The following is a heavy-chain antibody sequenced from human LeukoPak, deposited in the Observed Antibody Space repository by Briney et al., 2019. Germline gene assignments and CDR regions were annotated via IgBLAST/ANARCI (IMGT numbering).Heavy chain of an antibody. CDR3: AVAVVPAAPSNYYYMDV. CDR1: GYTLTELS. Sequence: ASVKVSCKVSGYTLTELSMHWVRQAPGKGLEWMGGFDPEDGETIYAQKFQGRVTMTEDTSTDTAYMELSSLRSEDTAVYYCAVAVVPAAPSNYYYMDVWGKGTTVTVSS. V-gene: IGHV1-24*01. J-gene: IGHJ6*03. CDR2: FDPEDGET. D-gene: IGHD2-2*01.